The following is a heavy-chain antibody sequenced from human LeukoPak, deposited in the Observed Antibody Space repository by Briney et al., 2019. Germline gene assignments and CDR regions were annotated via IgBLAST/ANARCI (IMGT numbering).Heavy chain of an antibody. Sequence: GGSLRLSCTASGFTFGRHDMHWVRQTTGEGLEWVAALASGSQTFYAGSVKGRFTVSREDAKNSMYLQMNSLRAGDTAVYYCVREARGYHYTYFDYWGQGTLVTVSS. D-gene: IGHD5-18*01. J-gene: IGHJ4*02. CDR3: VREARGYHYTYFDY. V-gene: IGHV3-13*01. CDR2: LASGSQT. CDR1: GFTFGRHD.